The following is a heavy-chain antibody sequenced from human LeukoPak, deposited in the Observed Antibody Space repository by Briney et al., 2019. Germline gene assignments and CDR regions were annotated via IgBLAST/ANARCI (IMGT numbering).Heavy chain of an antibody. CDR1: GFTFRSYA. Sequence: GGSLRLFCAASGFTFRSYAVPWVRHAPGKGLGWVAVISYDGRNKYYAYSVKGRFTIFRDNSKNTLYLQMNRLRAEDTAVNSGERGGGGTYCSSTSCPGGLDYWGQGTLVTVSS. J-gene: IGHJ4*02. CDR2: ISYDGRNK. V-gene: IGHV3-30*04. D-gene: IGHD2-2*01. CDR3: ERGGGGTYCSSTSCPGGLDY.